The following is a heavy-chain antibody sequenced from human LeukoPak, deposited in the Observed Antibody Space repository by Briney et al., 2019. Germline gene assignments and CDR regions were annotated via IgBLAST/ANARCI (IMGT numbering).Heavy chain of an antibody. J-gene: IGHJ4*02. D-gene: IGHD5-12*01. CDR3: ARVPYSGYDWGCLDY. Sequence: PGGSLRLSCVASGFTFSSYAMSWVRQAAGKGLEWVSGISGGGGSAYYADSVKGRFTISRDNSKNTLYLQMNSLRAEDTAVYYCARVPYSGYDWGCLDYWGQGTLVTVSS. CDR2: ISGGGGSA. V-gene: IGHV3-23*01. CDR1: GFTFSSYA.